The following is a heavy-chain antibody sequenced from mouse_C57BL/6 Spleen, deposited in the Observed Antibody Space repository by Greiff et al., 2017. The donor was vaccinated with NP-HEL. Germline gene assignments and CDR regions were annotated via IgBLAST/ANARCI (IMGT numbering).Heavy chain of an antibody. CDR3: AREQLRLRSAWFAY. Sequence: VQLQQSGPVLVKPGASVKMSCKASGYTFTDYYMNWVKQSHGKSLEWIGVINPYNGGTRYNQKFKGKATLTVDKSSSTAYMELNSLTSEDSAVYYCAREQLRLRSAWFAYWGQGTLVTVSA. J-gene: IGHJ3*01. CDR1: GYTFTDYY. V-gene: IGHV1-19*01. D-gene: IGHD3-2*02. CDR2: INPYNGGT.